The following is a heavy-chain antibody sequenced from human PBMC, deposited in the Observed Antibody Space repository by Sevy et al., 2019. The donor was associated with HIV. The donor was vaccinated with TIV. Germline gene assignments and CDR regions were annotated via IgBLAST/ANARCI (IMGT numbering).Heavy chain of an antibody. V-gene: IGHV1-69*13. CDR3: ARKGFGDYYDSSGYYDAFDI. CDR1: GGTFSSYA. J-gene: IGHJ3*02. Sequence: ASVKVSCKASGGTFSSYAISWVRQAPGQGLEWMGGIIPIFGTANYVQKFQGRVTITADESTSTAYMELSSLRSEDTAVYYCARKGFGDYYDSSGYYDAFDIWGQGTMVTVSS. CDR2: IIPIFGTA. D-gene: IGHD3-22*01.